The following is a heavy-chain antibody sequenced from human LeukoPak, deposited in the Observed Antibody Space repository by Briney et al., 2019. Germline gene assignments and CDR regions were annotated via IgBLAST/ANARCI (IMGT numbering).Heavy chain of an antibody. CDR2: ISSSGGTV. CDR1: GFTFISYE. Sequence: PGGSLRLSCAASGFTFISYEMNWVRQAPGKGLEWVSYISSSGGTVYYADSVKGRFTISRDNAKNSLYLQMNSLRAEDTAVYYCARDRVARVDAFDIWGQGTMVTVSS. V-gene: IGHV3-48*03. CDR3: ARDRVARVDAFDI. J-gene: IGHJ3*02.